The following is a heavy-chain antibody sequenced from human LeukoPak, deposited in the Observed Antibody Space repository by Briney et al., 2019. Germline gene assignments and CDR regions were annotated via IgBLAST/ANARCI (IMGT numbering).Heavy chain of an antibody. CDR1: GFTFSSYW. D-gene: IGHD1-26*01. CDR2: IKQDGSEK. Sequence: GGSLRLSCAASGFTFSSYWMSWVRQAPGKEREGVANIKQDGSEKYYVDSVKGRFTISRDNAKNSLYLQMNSLRAEDTAVYCCARSEWDPKDWGQGTLVTVSS. V-gene: IGHV3-7*01. CDR3: ARSEWDPKD. J-gene: IGHJ4*02.